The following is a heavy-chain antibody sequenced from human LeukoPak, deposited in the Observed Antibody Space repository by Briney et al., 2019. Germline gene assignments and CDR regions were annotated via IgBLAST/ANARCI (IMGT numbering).Heavy chain of an antibody. D-gene: IGHD1-26*01. V-gene: IGHV3-30*18. CDR1: GFTFSNCG. J-gene: IGHJ4*02. Sequence: PGGSLRLSCAASGFTFSNCGMHWVRQAPGKGLEWVAVISYDGSIKDYADSVKGRFTISRDNSKNTLYPQMNSLRAEDTAVYYCAKAKSFSGSVTIVDYWGQGTLVTVSS. CDR2: ISYDGSIK. CDR3: AKAKSFSGSVTIVDY.